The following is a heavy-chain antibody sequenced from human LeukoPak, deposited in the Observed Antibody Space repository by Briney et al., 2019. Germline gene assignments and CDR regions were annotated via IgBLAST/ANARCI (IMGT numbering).Heavy chain of an antibody. CDR2: INTNTGNP. J-gene: IGHJ1*01. CDR3: ARGRLKLVLTYFQH. D-gene: IGHD6-13*01. Sequence: GASVKVSCKASGYTFTSYAMNWVRQAPGQGLEWMGWINTNTGNPTYAQGFTGRFVFSLDTSVSTAYLQISSLKAEDTAVYYCARGRLKLVLTYFQHWGQGTLVTVSP. V-gene: IGHV7-4-1*02. CDR1: GYTFTSYA.